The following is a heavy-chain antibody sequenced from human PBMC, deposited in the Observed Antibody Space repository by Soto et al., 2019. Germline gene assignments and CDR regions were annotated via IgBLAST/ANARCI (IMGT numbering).Heavy chain of an antibody. CDR3: TRDPGRSWFDP. CDR2: INSGNGDT. Sequence: ASVKVSCKASGYTFTTYALHWLRQAPGQRLEWMGWINSGNGDTKYSQTFQGRVTITSDTSASTAYMELSSLRSEDTAVYYCTRDPGRSWFDPWGQGTLVTVYS. J-gene: IGHJ5*02. D-gene: IGHD3-10*01. CDR1: GYTFTTYA. V-gene: IGHV1-3*01.